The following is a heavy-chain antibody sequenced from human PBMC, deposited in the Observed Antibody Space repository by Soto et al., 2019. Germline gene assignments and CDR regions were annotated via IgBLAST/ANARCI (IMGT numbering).Heavy chain of an antibody. CDR1: GYAFTDHY. J-gene: IGHJ1*01. CDR2: ISPDGGST. D-gene: IGHD4-4*01. V-gene: IGHV1-46*01. CDR3: ASRGMSGGIIAIQSPKTE. Sequence: ASVKFSCTASGYAFTDHYIHWVRQAPGQGLEWMGLISPDGGSTRYSQKFQARITMTRDTSTSTVYMELSSLRSEDTAVYYCASRGMSGGIIAIQSPKTE.